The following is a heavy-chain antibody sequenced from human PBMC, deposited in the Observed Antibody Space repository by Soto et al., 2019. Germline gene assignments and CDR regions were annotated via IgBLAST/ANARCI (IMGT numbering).Heavy chain of an antibody. CDR2: IKQDGSEK. CDR1: GFTFSSYA. D-gene: IGHD3-22*01. CDR3: ARETYYYDSSGYYPPLELDY. V-gene: IGHV3-7*03. Sequence: EVQLLESGGGLVQPGGSLRLSCAASGFTFSSYAMSWVRQAPGKGLEWVANIKQDGSEKYYVDSVKGRFTISRDNAKNSLYLQMNSLRAEDTAVYYCARETYYYDSSGYYPPLELDYWGQGTLVTVSS. J-gene: IGHJ4*02.